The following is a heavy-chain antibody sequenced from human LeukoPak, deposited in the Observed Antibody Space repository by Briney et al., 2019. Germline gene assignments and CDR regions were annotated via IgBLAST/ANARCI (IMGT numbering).Heavy chain of an antibody. V-gene: IGHV1-18*01. CDR1: GYTFSTYG. CDR2: ISAHSGNT. CDR3: ARDLSSGGWTLEFDY. J-gene: IGHJ4*02. D-gene: IGHD1-1*01. Sequence: GASVKVSCKTSGYTFSTYGITWVRQAPGQGFQWMGWISAHSGNTKYAENFQGRISLTTDTSATTAYMELRSLTSDDTAVYYCARDLSSGGWTLEFDYWGPGSLVTVAS.